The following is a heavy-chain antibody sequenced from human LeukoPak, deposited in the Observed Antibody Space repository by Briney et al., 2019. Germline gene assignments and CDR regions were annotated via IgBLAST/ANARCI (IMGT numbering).Heavy chain of an antibody. CDR3: AKSLRNGSGWASDY. CDR2: ITWSNGEI. D-gene: IGHD6-19*01. Sequence: GGSLRLSCAASGLTFDVYAVHWVRQAPGKGLEWVSGITWSNGEIAYADSVKGRFTISRDNAKMYLQMNSLRTEDTAVYYCAKSLRNGSGWASDYWGQGTLVTVSS. CDR1: GLTFDVYA. V-gene: IGHV3-9*01. J-gene: IGHJ4*02.